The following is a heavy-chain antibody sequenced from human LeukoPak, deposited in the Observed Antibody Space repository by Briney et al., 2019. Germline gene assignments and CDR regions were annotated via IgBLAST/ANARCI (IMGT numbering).Heavy chain of an antibody. D-gene: IGHD3-10*01. J-gene: IGHJ5*02. Sequence: GGSLRLSRAASGFTFSSYGMHWVRQAPGKGLEWVAFIRYDGGNKYYADSVKGRFTISRDNSKNTLYLQMNSLRAEDTAVYYCAKDRGSGIKHFDPWGQGTLVTVSS. CDR2: IRYDGGNK. CDR3: AKDRGSGIKHFDP. V-gene: IGHV3-30*02. CDR1: GFTFSSYG.